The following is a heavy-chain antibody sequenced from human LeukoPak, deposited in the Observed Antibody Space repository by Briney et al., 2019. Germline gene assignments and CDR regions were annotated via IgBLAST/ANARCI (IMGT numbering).Heavy chain of an antibody. D-gene: IGHD3-9*01. J-gene: IGHJ4*02. CDR2: TSRDGRET. V-gene: IGHV3-74*01. CDR3: ARSGYFDWLYFDY. Sequence: GGSQRLSCVGSGFTFNNYWMYWVRQAPGKEPIWVTRTSRDGRETVYADSVKGRFTVSRDNAKNTLYLQMTSLRVEDTAVYYCARSGYFDWLYFDYWGQGTLVTVSS. CDR1: GFTFNNYW.